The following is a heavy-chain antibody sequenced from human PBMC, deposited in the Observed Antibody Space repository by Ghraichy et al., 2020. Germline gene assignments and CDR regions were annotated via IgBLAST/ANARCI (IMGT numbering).Heavy chain of an antibody. Sequence: GESLNISCAASGFTFSSYWMHWVRQAPGKGLVWVSRINSDGSDINYVDSAKGRFTISRDNAKNTLYLQMNSLRGEDTAVYYCAGGDTRSYAEGYYFDYWGQGILVTVSS. CDR3: AGGDTRSYAEGYYFDY. D-gene: IGHD1-26*01. V-gene: IGHV3-74*01. J-gene: IGHJ4*02. CDR1: GFTFSSYW. CDR2: INSDGSDI.